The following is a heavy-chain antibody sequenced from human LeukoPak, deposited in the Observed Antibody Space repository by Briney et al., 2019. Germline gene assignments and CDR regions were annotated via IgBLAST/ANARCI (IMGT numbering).Heavy chain of an antibody. J-gene: IGHJ4*02. Sequence: SETLSLSCTVSGGSITSSGYFWGWIRRPPGKGLEWIGTIYHSGSTYYNPSLKSRVTISVDTSKNQFSLKLSSVTAAETAVYYCARHVRYSYGYVDYWGQGTLVTVSS. CDR3: ARHVRYSYGYVDY. CDR2: IYHSGST. CDR1: GGSITSSGYF. D-gene: IGHD5-18*01. V-gene: IGHV4-39*01.